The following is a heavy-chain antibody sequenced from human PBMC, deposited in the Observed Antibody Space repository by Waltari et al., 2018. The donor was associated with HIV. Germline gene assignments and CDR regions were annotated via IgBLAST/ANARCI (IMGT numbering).Heavy chain of an antibody. CDR1: GASISSYY. D-gene: IGHD2-2*01. V-gene: IGHV4-59*01. CDR3: ARFPGVPAANINWLDP. Sequence: QVQLQESGPGLVKPSETLSLTCTVSGASISSYYWSWIRQPPGKGLEWIGYISYSGRTNFNPSLKSRLTISLDTSKNQFSLKLSSLTAADTAVYYCARFPGVPAANINWLDPWGQGTLVTVSS. J-gene: IGHJ5*02. CDR2: ISYSGRT.